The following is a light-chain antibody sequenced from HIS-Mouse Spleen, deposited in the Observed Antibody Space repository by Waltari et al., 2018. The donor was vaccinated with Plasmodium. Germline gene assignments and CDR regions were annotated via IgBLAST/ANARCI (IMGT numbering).Light chain of an antibody. CDR3: QQYNNWSFT. V-gene: IGKV3-15*01. CDR2: GAS. CDR1: QRVSSN. Sequence: EIVMTQSPATLSVSPGERATLSCRASQRVSSNLAWYQQKPGQAPRILTYGASTRATGIPARFSGSGSGTEFTLTISSLQSEDFAVYYCQQYNNWSFTFGPGTKVDIK. J-gene: IGKJ3*01.